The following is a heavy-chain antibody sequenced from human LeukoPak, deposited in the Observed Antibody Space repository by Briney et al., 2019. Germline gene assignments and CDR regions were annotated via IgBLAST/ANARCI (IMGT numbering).Heavy chain of an antibody. CDR1: GGSICSYY. Sequence: SETLSLTCTVSGGSICSYYWSWIRQPPGKGLEWIGYIYYSGSTNYNPSLKSRVTISVDTSKNQFSLKLSSVTAADTAVYYCASWELPERFFDYWGQGTLVTVSS. CDR3: ASWELPERFFDY. J-gene: IGHJ4*02. CDR2: IYYSGST. D-gene: IGHD1-26*01. V-gene: IGHV4-59*01.